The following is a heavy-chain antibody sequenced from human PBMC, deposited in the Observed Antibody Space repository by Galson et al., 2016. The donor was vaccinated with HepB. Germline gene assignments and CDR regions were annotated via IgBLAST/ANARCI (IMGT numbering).Heavy chain of an antibody. Sequence: SLRLSCAASGFTFTRHSMNWVRQVPGKGLEWVTYINSNGDTIYYADSVKGRFTISRDIAKNSLYLQMNSLRADDTGVYYCARDEYGDYRLDYWGRGTLVTVSS. CDR1: GFTFTRHS. CDR2: INSNGDTI. D-gene: IGHD4-17*01. J-gene: IGHJ4*02. V-gene: IGHV3-48*01. CDR3: ARDEYGDYRLDY.